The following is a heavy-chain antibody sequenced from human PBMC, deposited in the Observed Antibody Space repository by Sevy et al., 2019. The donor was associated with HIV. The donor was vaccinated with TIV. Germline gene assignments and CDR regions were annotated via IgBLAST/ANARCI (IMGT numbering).Heavy chain of an antibody. V-gene: IGHV3-30*02. J-gene: IGHJ6*02. CDR2: IRYDGSNK. CDR1: RFTFSSYG. Sequence: GGSLRLSCAASRFTFSSYGMHWVRQAPGKGLEWVAFIRYDGSNKYYADSVKGRFTISRDNSKNTLYLQMNSLRAEDTAVYYCAKVGGDCTGGVCYYYYGMDVWGQGTTVTVSS. CDR3: AKVGGDCTGGVCYYYYGMDV. D-gene: IGHD2-8*02.